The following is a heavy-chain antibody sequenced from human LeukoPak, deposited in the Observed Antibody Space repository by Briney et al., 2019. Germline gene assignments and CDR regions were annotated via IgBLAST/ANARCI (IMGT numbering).Heavy chain of an antibody. CDR2: INSDVSST. V-gene: IGHV3-74*01. J-gene: IGHJ4*02. CDR1: GFTFSSYW. Sequence: GGSLRLSSAASGFTFSSYWMHWVRQAPGKGLVWVSRINSDVSSTSYADSVKGRFTISRDNAKNTLYLQMNSLRAEDTAVYYCATRTGQLDYWGQGTLVTVSS. CDR3: ATRTGQLDY. D-gene: IGHD7-27*01.